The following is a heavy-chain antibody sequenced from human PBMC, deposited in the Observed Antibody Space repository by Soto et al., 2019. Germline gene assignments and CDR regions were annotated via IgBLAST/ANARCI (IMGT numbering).Heavy chain of an antibody. D-gene: IGHD3-3*01. CDR2: INHSGST. CDR3: ASSRPNDYDFWSGYYTNYYGMDV. Sequence: SETLSLTCAVYGGSFSGYYWSWIRQPPGKXLEWIGEINHSGSTNYNPSLKSRVTISVDTSKNQFSLKLSSATAADTAVYYCASSRPNDYDFWSGYYTNYYGMDVWGQGTTVTVSS. J-gene: IGHJ6*02. V-gene: IGHV4-34*01. CDR1: GGSFSGYY.